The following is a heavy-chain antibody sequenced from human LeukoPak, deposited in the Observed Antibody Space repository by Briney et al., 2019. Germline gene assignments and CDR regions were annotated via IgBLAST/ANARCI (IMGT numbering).Heavy chain of an antibody. D-gene: IGHD2-15*01. J-gene: IGHJ4*02. Sequence: ASVKVSCKAAGYTFTSYGISWVRQAPGQGLEWMGWISAYNGNTNYAQKLQGRVTMTTDTSTSTAYMELRSVRSDDTAVYYCARISHCSGGSCYYFDYWGQGTLVTVSS. CDR2: ISAYNGNT. CDR1: GYTFTSYG. CDR3: ARISHCSGGSCYYFDY. V-gene: IGHV1-18*01.